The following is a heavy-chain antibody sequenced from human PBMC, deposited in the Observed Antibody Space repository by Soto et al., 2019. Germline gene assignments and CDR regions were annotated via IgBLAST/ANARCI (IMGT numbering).Heavy chain of an antibody. CDR3: AKVPVGATGRFDY. Sequence: GGSLRLCCAGSGFTFSNYAMSWVRQAPGKGLAWVSAISGSGGSTYYADSVKGRFTISRDNSKNTLYLQMNSLRAEDTALYYCAKVPVGATGRFDYWGQGTLVTVSS. D-gene: IGHD1-26*01. J-gene: IGHJ4*02. CDR2: ISGSGGST. V-gene: IGHV3-23*01. CDR1: GFTFSNYA.